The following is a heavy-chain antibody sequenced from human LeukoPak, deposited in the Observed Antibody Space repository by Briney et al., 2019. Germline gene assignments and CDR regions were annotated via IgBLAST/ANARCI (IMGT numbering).Heavy chain of an antibody. CDR1: GYTFTSYY. D-gene: IGHD6-25*01. CDR2: INPRGGST. Sequence: ASVKVSCKASGYTFTSYYMHWMRQAPGQGPEWMGMINPRGGSTDYSQKFQGRITMTSDTSTSTVYMELSSLRSDDTAVYFCARVGSAAATADYWGQGTLVTVSS. CDR3: ARVGSAAATADY. V-gene: IGHV1-46*01. J-gene: IGHJ4*02.